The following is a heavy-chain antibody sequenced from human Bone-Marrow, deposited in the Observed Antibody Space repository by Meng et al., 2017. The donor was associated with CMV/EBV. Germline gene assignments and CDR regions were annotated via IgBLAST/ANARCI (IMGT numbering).Heavy chain of an antibody. CDR1: GFTFSSYA. V-gene: IGHV3-30-3*01. CDR3: ARDGVRGLDD. J-gene: IGHJ4*02. CDR2: ISYDGSNK. Sequence: GESLKISCAASGFTFSSYAMHWVRQAPGKGLEWVAVISYDGSNKYYADSVKGRFTISRDNSKNTLYVQMNSLRAEDTALYYCARDGVRGLDDWGQGTLVTGSS. D-gene: IGHD3-10*01.